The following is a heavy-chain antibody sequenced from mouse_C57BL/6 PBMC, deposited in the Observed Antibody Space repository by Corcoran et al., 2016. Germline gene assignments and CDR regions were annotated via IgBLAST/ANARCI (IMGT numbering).Heavy chain of an antibody. CDR2: INTYSGVP. J-gene: IGHJ2*01. V-gene: IGHV9-3*01. Sequence: QIQLVQSGPELKKSGETVKISCKASGYAFTTYGMSWVKQAPGKGLKWMGWINTYSGVPTYADDFKGRFAFSLETSASTAYLQINNLKNEDTATYFCARWVLRDYFDYWGQGTTLTVSS. CDR3: ARWVLRDYFDY. CDR1: GYAFTTYG. D-gene: IGHD2-14*01.